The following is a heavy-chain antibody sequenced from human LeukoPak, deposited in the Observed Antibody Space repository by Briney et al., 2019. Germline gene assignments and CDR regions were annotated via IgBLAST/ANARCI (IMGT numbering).Heavy chain of an antibody. Sequence: SETLSLTCTVSGGSISSSSYYWGWIRQPPGKGLEWIGEIYHSGSTNYNPSLKSRVTISVDKSKNQFSLKLSSVTAADTAVYYCAAPYSYDCSVYYWVDYWGQGTLVTVSS. CDR2: IYHSGST. CDR3: AAPYSYDCSVYYWVDY. D-gene: IGHD3-22*01. V-gene: IGHV4-39*07. CDR1: GGSISSSSYY. J-gene: IGHJ4*02.